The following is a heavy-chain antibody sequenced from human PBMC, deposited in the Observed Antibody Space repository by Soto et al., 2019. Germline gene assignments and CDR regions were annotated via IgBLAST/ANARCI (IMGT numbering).Heavy chain of an antibody. CDR2: IYYSGST. V-gene: IGHV4-59*01. CDR1: GGSISRYY. Sequence: SETLCVTCTVSGGSISRYYWSWIRQPPGKGLEWIGYIYYSGSTNYNPSLKSRVTISVDTSRNQFSLKLSSVTAADTAVYYCAREGGYCSGGSCYSVLVGSTYGMDFWCQALTVTV. D-gene: IGHD2-15*01. J-gene: IGHJ6*02. CDR3: AREGGYCSGGSCYSVLVGSTYGMDF.